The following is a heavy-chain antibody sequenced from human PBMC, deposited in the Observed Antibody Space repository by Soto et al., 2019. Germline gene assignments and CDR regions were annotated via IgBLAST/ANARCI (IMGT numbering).Heavy chain of an antibody. CDR1: GGSISSYY. CDR2: IYYSGST. V-gene: IGHV4-59*01. J-gene: IGHJ6*02. Sequence: QVQLQESGPGLVKPSETLSLTCTVSGGSISSYYWSWIRRPPGKGLEWIGYIYYSGSTNYNPSLKSRVTISVDTSKTQFSLKLSSVTAADTAVYYCARDSIAAAGTRYYYYYGMDVWGQGTTVTVSS. CDR3: ARDSIAAAGTRYYYYYGMDV. D-gene: IGHD6-13*01.